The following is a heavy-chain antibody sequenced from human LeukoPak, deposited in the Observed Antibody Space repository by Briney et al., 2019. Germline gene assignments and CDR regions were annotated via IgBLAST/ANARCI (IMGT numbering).Heavy chain of an antibody. CDR3: ARDGSRSGWYPGCFDY. D-gene: IGHD6-19*01. CDR1: GFTFSDYY. J-gene: IGHJ4*02. Sequence: GGSLRLSCAASGFTFSDYYMSWIRQAPGKGLEWVSYIRSSGSTIYYADSVKGRFTISRDNAKNSLYLQMNSLRAEDTAVYYCARDGSRSGWYPGCFDYWGQGTLVTVSS. CDR2: IRSSGSTI. V-gene: IGHV3-11*04.